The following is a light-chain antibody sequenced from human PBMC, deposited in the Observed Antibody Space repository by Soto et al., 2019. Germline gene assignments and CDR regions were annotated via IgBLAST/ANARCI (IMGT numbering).Light chain of an antibody. CDR1: SSNIGSHP. CDR3: ASWDNSLNGLYV. Sequence: QSVLTQPPSASGTPGQRVTISCSGSSSNIGSHPVNWYQQLPGTAPKLLLYGDNQRPSGVPDRFSASKSGTSASLAISGLQSDDEAIYYCASWDNSLNGLYVFGVGTKLTVL. V-gene: IGLV1-44*01. J-gene: IGLJ1*01. CDR2: GDN.